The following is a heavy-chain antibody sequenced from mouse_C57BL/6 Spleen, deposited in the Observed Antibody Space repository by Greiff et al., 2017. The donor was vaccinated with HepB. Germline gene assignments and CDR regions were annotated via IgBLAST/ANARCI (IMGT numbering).Heavy chain of an antibody. CDR1: GYTFTSYW. V-gene: IGHV1-50*01. D-gene: IGHD1-1*01. CDR2: IDPSDSYT. J-gene: IGHJ2*01. CDR3: ARLITTVVSSYYFDY. Sequence: QVQLQQPGAELVKPGASVKLSCKASGYTFTSYWMQWVKQRPGQGLEWIGEIDPSDSYTNYNQKFKGKATLTVDTASSTAYMQLSSLTSEDSAVYYCARLITTVVSSYYFDYWGQGTTLTVSS.